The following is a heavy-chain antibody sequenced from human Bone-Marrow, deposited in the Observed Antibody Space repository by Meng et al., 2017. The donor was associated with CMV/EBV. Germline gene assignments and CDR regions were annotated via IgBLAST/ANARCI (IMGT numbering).Heavy chain of an antibody. D-gene: IGHD6-13*01. CDR2: IYSGGST. Sequence: GGSLRLSCAASGFTVSSNYMSWVRQAPGKGLEWVSVIYSGGSTYYADSVKGRFTISRDNSKNTLYLQMNSLRAEDTAVYYCAKEEVLEQLVPFPYYYYYGMDVWGQGTTVTVSS. J-gene: IGHJ6*02. CDR3: AKEEVLEQLVPFPYYYYYGMDV. CDR1: GFTVSSNY. V-gene: IGHV3-53*05.